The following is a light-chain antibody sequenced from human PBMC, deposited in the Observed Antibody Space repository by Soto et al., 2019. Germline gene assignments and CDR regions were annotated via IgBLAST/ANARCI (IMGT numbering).Light chain of an antibody. CDR2: DAS. V-gene: IGKV3-11*01. CDR3: QQRRQWPPLT. J-gene: IGKJ4*01. CDR1: QSISNY. Sequence: EIVLTQSPGTLSLSPGEIATLSCRASQSISNYLAWYQHKPGQAPRLLISDASERASGVPARFSGSGSGTDFTLTISSREPEDFAVYYCQQRRQWPPLTFGGGTTVEIK.